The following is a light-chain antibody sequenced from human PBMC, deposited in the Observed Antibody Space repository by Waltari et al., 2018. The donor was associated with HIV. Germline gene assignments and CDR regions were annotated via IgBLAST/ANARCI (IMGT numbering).Light chain of an antibody. J-gene: IGKJ1*01. V-gene: IGKV1-5*03. Sequence: EIQMTQSPSTLSAFVGDRVTITCRASQSIKTWLAWYQQKPGKAPKLLIYKASTLEIGVPSRFSGSGSVTEFTLTISSLQPDEFASYYCQQYNPYPWTFGQGTKVEIK. CDR1: QSIKTW. CDR3: QQYNPYPWT. CDR2: KAS.